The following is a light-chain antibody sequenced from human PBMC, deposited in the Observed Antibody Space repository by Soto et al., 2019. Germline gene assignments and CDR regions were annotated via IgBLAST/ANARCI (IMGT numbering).Light chain of an antibody. J-gene: IGLJ7*01. Sequence: QSVLTQPPSVSGAPGQRVTIPCAGSSSNIGAEFDVHWYRQLPGRAPKLLIFGNNNRPSGVPDRFSGSKSGTSASLAITGLQSEDEADYFCQSYDNTLSAYVFGGGTQLTVL. CDR2: GNN. V-gene: IGLV1-40*01. CDR1: SSNIGAEFD. CDR3: QSYDNTLSAYV.